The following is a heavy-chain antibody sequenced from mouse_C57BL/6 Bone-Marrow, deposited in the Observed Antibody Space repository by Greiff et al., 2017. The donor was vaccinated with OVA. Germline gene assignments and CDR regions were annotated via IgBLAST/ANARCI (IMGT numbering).Heavy chain of an antibody. V-gene: IGHV1-19*01. CDR3: ARAPYDYSDY. CDR2: INPYNGGT. CDR1: GYTFTDYY. J-gene: IGHJ2*01. Sequence: EVKLMESGPVLVKPGASVKMSCKASGYTFTDYYMNWVKQSHGKSLEWIGVINPYNGGTSYNQKFKGKATLTVDKSSSTAYMELNSLTSEDSAVYYCARAPYDYSDYWGQGTTLTVSS. D-gene: IGHD2-3*01.